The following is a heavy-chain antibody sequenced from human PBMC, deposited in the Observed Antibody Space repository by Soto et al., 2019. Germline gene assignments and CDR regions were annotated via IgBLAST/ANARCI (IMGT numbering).Heavy chain of an antibody. CDR2: IYQSGST. V-gene: IGHV4-38-2*01. Sequence: DTLSLTSVVSDYSISSGYHWGWIRQPPGKGLECIGTIYQSGSTYYNPSLKSRVNLSIDTSKNQFSLKLSTVTAADTAVYYCVRGKVNFDYWGKGILVTVSS. CDR1: DYSISSGYH. J-gene: IGHJ4*02. CDR3: VRGKVNFDY.